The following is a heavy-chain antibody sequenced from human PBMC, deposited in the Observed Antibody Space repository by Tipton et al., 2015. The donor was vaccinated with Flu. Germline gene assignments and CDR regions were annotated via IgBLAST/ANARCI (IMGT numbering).Heavy chain of an antibody. CDR2: IYYSGST. J-gene: IGHJ4*02. D-gene: IGHD3-9*01. CDR3: ARLILRYFDPYYFDY. CDR1: GGSISSSSYY. V-gene: IGHV4-39*01. Sequence: TLSLTCTVSGGSISSSSYYWGWIRQPPGKGLEWIGSIYYSGSTYYNPSLKSRVTISVDTSKNQFSLKLSSVTAADTAVYYCARLILRYFDPYYFDYWGQGTLVTVSS.